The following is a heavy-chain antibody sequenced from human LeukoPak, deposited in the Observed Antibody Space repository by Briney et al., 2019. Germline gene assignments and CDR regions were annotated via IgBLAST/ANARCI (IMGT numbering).Heavy chain of an antibody. V-gene: IGHV3-7*01. J-gene: IGHJ4*02. CDR3: ARDHRGAFDY. CDR2: MNQVGGEI. D-gene: IGHD3-16*01. CDR1: GFTFSSSW. Sequence: PGGSLRLSCAASGFTFSSSWMTWVRLAPGKGLEWVANMNQVGGEIYYMDSVKGRFTISRDNAKNSLYLQMNSLRAEDTAVYYCARDHRGAFDYWGQGTLVTVSS.